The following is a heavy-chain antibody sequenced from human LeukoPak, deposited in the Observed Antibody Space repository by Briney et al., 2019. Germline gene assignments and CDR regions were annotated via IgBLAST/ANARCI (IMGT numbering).Heavy chain of an antibody. Sequence: ASVKVSCKASGYTFTNYYMHWVRQAPGQGPEWMGIIIPSGGDTSYVQKFQGRVTMTRDTSTSTVYMELSSLRSEDTAVYYCARDYCSSGSCYSYYFDYWGQGTLVTVSS. CDR2: IIPSGGDT. J-gene: IGHJ4*02. V-gene: IGHV1-46*01. CDR1: GYTFTNYY. CDR3: ARDYCSSGSCYSYYFDY. D-gene: IGHD2-15*01.